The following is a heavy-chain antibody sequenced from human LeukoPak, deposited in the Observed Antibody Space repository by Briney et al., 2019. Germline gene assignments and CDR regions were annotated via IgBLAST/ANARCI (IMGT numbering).Heavy chain of an antibody. CDR3: ASTLKYSSSSVDY. D-gene: IGHD6-6*01. J-gene: IGHJ4*02. CDR2: IIPILGIA. V-gene: IGHV1-69*04. Sequence: GASVKVSCKASGGTFSSYAISWVRQAPGQGLEWMGRIIPILGIANYAQKFQGRVTITADKSTSTAYMELSSLRSEDTAVYYCASTLKYSSSSVDYWGQGTLVTVSS. CDR1: GGTFSSYA.